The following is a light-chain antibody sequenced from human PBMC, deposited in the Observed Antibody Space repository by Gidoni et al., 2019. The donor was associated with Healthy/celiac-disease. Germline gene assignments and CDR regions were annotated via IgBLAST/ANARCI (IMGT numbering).Light chain of an antibody. CDR3: AAWDDSLSGWV. CDR1: SSNLGSNS. V-gene: IGLV1-47*01. J-gene: IGLJ3*02. Sequence: QSVLTQPPSASGTPGQRVTIPCSGSSSNLGSNSVSWYQQLPGTAPKLLIYRNNQRPSGVPDRFSGSKSGTSASLAISGLRSEDEADYYCAAWDDSLSGWVFGGGTKLTVL. CDR2: RNN.